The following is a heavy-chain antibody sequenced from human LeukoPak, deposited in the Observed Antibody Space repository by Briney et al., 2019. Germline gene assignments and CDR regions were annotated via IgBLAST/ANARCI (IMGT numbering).Heavy chain of an antibody. Sequence: QPGGSLRLSCAASGFPFSSYSMNWVRQAPGKGLEWVSYISSSSSMVYYADSVKGRFTISRDNAKNSLYLQMNSLRAEDTAVYYCARGPPYSYGYGPRYFDYWGQGTLVTVSS. V-gene: IGHV3-48*01. CDR2: ISSSSSMV. CDR1: GFPFSSYS. J-gene: IGHJ4*02. D-gene: IGHD5-18*01. CDR3: ARGPPYSYGYGPRYFDY.